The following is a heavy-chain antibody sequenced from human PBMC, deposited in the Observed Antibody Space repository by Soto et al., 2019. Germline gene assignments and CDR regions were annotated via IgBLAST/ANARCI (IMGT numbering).Heavy chain of an antibody. J-gene: IGHJ5*02. Sequence: SETLSLTCSVSGAALNSGNYYWSWIRQVPGKGLEWIGHIYVTGAVDYNPSLRDRITISQDTSERQFSLNLRLGTAADTAVYYCARLRIATNNYKWFDPWGQGTLVTVSS. D-gene: IGHD2-21*01. CDR2: IYVTGAV. CDR1: GAALNSGNYY. CDR3: ARLRIATNNYKWFDP. V-gene: IGHV4-31*03.